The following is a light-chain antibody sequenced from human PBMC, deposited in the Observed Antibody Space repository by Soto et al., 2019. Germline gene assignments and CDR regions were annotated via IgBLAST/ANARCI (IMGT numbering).Light chain of an antibody. V-gene: IGKV1-8*01. CDR3: QQYNNWPPWT. CDR1: QGISSY. Sequence: AIQVTQSPSSLSASVGDRVTITCRASQGISSYLAWYQQKPGKAPKLLIYAASTLQSGVPSRFSGSGSGTEFTLTISSLQSEDFAIYYCQQYNNWPPWTFGQGTKVDIK. J-gene: IGKJ1*01. CDR2: AAS.